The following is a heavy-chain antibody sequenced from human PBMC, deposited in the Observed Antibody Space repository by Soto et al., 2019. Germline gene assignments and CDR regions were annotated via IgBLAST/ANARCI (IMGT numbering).Heavy chain of an antibody. J-gene: IGHJ3*02. D-gene: IGHD6-19*01. CDR2: INHSGST. Sequence: SETLSLTCAVYGGSFSGYYWSWIRQPPGKGLEWIGEINHSGSTNYNPSLKSRVTISVDTSKNQFSLKLSSVTAADTAVYYCASHQGAVVLTLRAFDIWGQGTMVTVSS. V-gene: IGHV4-34*01. CDR3: ASHQGAVVLTLRAFDI. CDR1: GGSFSGYY.